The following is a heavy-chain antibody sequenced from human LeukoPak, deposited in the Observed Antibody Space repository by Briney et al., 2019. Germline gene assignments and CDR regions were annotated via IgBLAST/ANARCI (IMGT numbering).Heavy chain of an antibody. Sequence: SETLSLTCTVSGGSISNYYWNWIRQPPGKGLEWIGEINHSGSTNYNPSLKSRVTISVDTSKNQFSLKLSSVTAADTALYYCARLEYSSSFNAFDIWGQGTVVTVSS. D-gene: IGHD6-6*01. CDR3: ARLEYSSSFNAFDI. V-gene: IGHV4-34*01. J-gene: IGHJ3*02. CDR1: GGSISNYY. CDR2: INHSGST.